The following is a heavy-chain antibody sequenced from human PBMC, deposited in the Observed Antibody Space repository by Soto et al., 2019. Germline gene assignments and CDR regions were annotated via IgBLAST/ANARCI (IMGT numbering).Heavy chain of an antibody. J-gene: IGHJ6*02. D-gene: IGHD6-19*01. Sequence: GGSLRLSCAASGFTFDDYAMHWVRQAPGKGLEWASGISWNSGSIGYADSVKGRFTISRDNAKNSLYLQMNSLRAEDTALYYCGKDISSGGWYYYYGMDVWGQGTTVTVSS. CDR3: GKDISSGGWYYYYGMDV. CDR1: GFTFDDYA. V-gene: IGHV3-9*01. CDR2: ISWNSGSI.